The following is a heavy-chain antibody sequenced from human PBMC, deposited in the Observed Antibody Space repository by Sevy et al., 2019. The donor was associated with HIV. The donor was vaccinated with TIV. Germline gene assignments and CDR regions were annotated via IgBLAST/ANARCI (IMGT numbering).Heavy chain of an antibody. D-gene: IGHD6-6*01. J-gene: IGHJ3*02. CDR1: GFTFSDYY. CDR3: AGSIATDAFDI. V-gene: IGHV3-11*01. Sequence: GGSLRLSCAASGFTFSDYYMSWIRQAPGKGLEWVSYCSSSGSTIYYADSVKGRFTISGDNAKNSLYLQMNSLRAEDTAVYYCAGSIATDAFDIWGQGTMVTVSS. CDR2: CSSSGSTI.